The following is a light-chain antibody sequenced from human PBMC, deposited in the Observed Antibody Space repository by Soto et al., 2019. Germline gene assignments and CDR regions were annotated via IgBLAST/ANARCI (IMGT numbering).Light chain of an antibody. CDR1: QGVTSSY. V-gene: IGKV3-20*01. CDR2: GAS. Sequence: EIVLTQSPGTLSLSPGEGATLSCRASQGVTSSYLAWYQQKPGQAPRLLIYGASTRATGIPDRFSGGGSGTDFTLTISRLEPEDFAVYYCQEYRSSRTFGQGTKV. CDR3: QEYRSSRT. J-gene: IGKJ1*01.